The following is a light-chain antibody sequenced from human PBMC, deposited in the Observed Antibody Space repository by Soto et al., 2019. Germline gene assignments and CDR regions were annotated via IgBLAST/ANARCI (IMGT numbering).Light chain of an antibody. CDR3: HQRNFRPEVT. CDR2: DAS. V-gene: IGKV3-11*01. CDR1: QSVSDR. Sequence: EIVLTQSPATLSLSPRERATLSCRASQSVSDRLAWYQQKPGQAPRLLIFDASNRATGIPRRCSGSGSGTDFTLTISSLEPDDFETYYCHQRNFRPEVTFGGGTKVE. J-gene: IGKJ4*01.